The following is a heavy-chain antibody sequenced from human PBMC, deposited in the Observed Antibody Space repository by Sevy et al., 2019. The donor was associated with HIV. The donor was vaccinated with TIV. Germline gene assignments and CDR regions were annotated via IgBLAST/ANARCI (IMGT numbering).Heavy chain of an antibody. CDR3: ARSFLNYDVRGWLDP. Sequence: GGSLRLSCAASRVTFSGYAMTWVRQAPGKGLEWVSTISGSGDSTFYADSVKGRFTVSRDTSKNTVYLQMNSLRAEDTALYYCARSFLNYDVRGWLDPWGQGTLVTVSS. J-gene: IGHJ5*02. D-gene: IGHD5-12*01. V-gene: IGHV3-23*01. CDR1: RVTFSGYA. CDR2: ISGSGDST.